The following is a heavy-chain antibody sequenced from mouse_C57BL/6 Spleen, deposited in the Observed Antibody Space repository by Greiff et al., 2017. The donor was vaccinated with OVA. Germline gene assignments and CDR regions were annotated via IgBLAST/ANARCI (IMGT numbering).Heavy chain of an antibody. Sequence: QVQLQQPGAELVRPGSSVKLSCKASGYTFTSYWMDWVKQRPGQGLEWIGNIYPSDSETHYNQKFKDKATLTVDKSSSTAYMQLSSLTSEDSAVYYCARSDGYWAYWGQGTLVTVSA. CDR3: ARSDGYWAY. V-gene: IGHV1-61*01. D-gene: IGHD2-3*01. CDR2: IYPSDSET. CDR1: GYTFTSYW. J-gene: IGHJ3*01.